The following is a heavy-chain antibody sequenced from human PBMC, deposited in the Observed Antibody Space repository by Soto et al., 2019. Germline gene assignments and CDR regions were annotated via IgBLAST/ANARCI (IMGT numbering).Heavy chain of an antibody. CDR1: GGSVSGYD. V-gene: IGHV4-34*01. CDR3: ARDSYHDY. J-gene: IGHJ4*02. D-gene: IGHD2-2*01. CDR2: INHSGST. Sequence: SEPLPLTYAVYGGSVSGYDWSWIRQPPGKGLEWIGEINHSGSTNYNPSLKSRVTISVDTSKNQFSLKLSSVTAADTAVYYCARDSYHDYWGQGTLVTVSS.